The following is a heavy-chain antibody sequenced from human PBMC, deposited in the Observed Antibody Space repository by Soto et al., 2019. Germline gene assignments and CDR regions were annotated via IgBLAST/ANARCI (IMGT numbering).Heavy chain of an antibody. CDR2: IRSKPNNYAT. D-gene: IGHD3-22*01. V-gene: IGHV3-73*01. CDR1: GLIFSGSA. J-gene: IGHJ4*02. CDR3: TRSLDDSDYWLDY. Sequence: PVGSLRLSCAASGLIFSGSAMHCVRQSSGKGLEWVGRIRSKPNNYATAYAASVKGRFTISRDDSKNTAYLQMNSLKTEDTAVYYCTRSLDDSDYWLDYWGQGTLVTVSS.